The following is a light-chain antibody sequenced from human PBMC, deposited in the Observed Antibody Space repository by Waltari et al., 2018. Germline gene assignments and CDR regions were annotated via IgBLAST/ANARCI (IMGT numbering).Light chain of an antibody. CDR1: QSVSRD. V-gene: IGKV3-20*01. CDR2: AAS. Sequence: EIVLTQSPGTRSLSPGERATLYCRARQSVSRDLAWYQQKPGQAPRLLIYAASTRATGVPDRFSGSGSGTDFSLTISRLDPEDFAVYYCQHYVNLPVTFGQGTKVEI. J-gene: IGKJ1*01. CDR3: QHYVNLPVT.